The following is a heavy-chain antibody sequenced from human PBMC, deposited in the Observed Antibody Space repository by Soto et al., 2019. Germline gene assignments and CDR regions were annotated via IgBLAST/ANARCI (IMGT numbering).Heavy chain of an antibody. V-gene: IGHV4-31*03. CDR1: GGSISSGGYY. Sequence: SETLSLTCTVSGGSISSGGYYWSWIRQHPGKGLEWIGYIYYSGSTYYNPSLKSRVTISVDRSKNQFSLKLTSVTAADTAVYYCARDYYDSSGYYSTRVAFDIWGQGTMVTVS. J-gene: IGHJ3*02. CDR3: ARDYYDSSGYYSTRVAFDI. D-gene: IGHD3-22*01. CDR2: IYYSGST.